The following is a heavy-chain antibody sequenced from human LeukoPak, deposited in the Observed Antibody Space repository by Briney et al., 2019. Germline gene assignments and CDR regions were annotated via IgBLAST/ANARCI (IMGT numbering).Heavy chain of an antibody. Sequence: GGSLRLSCAASGFTFSSYAMHWVRQAPVKGLEWVAVISYDGSNKYYADSVKGRFTISRDNSKNTLYLQMNSLRAEDTAVYYCARAGGGSHYGLDYWGQGTLVTVSS. CDR2: ISYDGSNK. CDR3: ARAGGGSHYGLDY. D-gene: IGHD1-26*01. CDR1: GFTFSSYA. J-gene: IGHJ4*02. V-gene: IGHV3-30-3*01.